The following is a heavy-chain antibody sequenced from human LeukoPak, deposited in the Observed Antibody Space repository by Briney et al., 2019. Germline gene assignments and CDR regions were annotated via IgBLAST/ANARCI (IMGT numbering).Heavy chain of an antibody. CDR1: GFTFSSYG. V-gene: IGHV3-7*01. Sequence: GGSLRLSCAASGFTFSSYGMSWVRQAPGKGLEWVANIKQDGSEKYYVDSVKGRFTISRDNAKNSLYLQMNSLRAEDTAVYYCARDRGYGSGTYLYWGQGTLVTVSS. D-gene: IGHD3-10*01. J-gene: IGHJ4*02. CDR3: ARDRGYGSGTYLY. CDR2: IKQDGSEK.